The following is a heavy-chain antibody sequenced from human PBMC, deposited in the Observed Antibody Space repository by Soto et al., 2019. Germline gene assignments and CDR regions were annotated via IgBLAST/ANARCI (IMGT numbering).Heavy chain of an antibody. D-gene: IGHD6-19*01. V-gene: IGHV3-21*01. Sequence: GGSLRLSCAASGFTFSAYSMNWVRQAPGKGLEWVSAISTSSSYIYYADSVKGRFTISRDNAKKSLYLQMNKLTAADTAVYYCVRVGAVAVTRNFDFWGQGTLVPVSS. CDR2: ISTSSSYI. CDR3: VRVGAVAVTRNFDF. J-gene: IGHJ4*02. CDR1: GFTFSAYS.